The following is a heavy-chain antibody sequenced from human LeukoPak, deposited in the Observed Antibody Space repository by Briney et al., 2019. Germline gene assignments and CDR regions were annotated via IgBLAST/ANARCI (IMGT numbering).Heavy chain of an antibody. D-gene: IGHD2-15*01. J-gene: IGHJ4*02. CDR2: IIPILGIA. V-gene: IGHV1-69*04. Sequence: ASVKLSCKASGGTFSSYAISWVRQAPGQGLEWMGRIIPILGIATYAQTFQGRVTITADKSTSTAYMELSSLRSEDTAVYYCARGHCSGGSCYPGDYWGQGTLVTVSS. CDR3: ARGHCSGGSCYPGDY. CDR1: GGTFSSYA.